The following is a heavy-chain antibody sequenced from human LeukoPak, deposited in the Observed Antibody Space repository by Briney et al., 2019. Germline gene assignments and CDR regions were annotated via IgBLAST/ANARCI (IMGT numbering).Heavy chain of an antibody. V-gene: IGHV3-7*01. D-gene: IGHD1-26*01. CDR3: ARAYSDAIYYYYYYMDV. Sequence: GGSLRLSCAASGFTFSSYWMSWVRQAPGKGLEWVANIKQDGSEKYYVDSVKGRFTISRDNAKNSLYLQMNSLRAEDTAVYYCARAYSDAIYYYYYYMDVWGKGTTVTVSS. CDR1: GFTFSSYW. J-gene: IGHJ6*03. CDR2: IKQDGSEK.